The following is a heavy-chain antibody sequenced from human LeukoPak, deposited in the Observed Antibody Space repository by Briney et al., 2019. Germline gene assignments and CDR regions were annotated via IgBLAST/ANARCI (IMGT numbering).Heavy chain of an antibody. CDR3: ARSRSGWVSSSSVWYTFWFDP. CDR1: GGSFSGYY. J-gene: IGHJ5*02. D-gene: IGHD6-6*01. CDR2: INHSGST. V-gene: IGHV4-34*01. Sequence: SETLSLTCAVYGGSFSGYYWSWIRQPPGKVLEWIGEINHSGSTNYNPSLKSRVTISVDTSKNQFSLKLSSVTAADTAVYYCARSRSGWVSSSSVWYTFWFDPWGQGTLVTVSS.